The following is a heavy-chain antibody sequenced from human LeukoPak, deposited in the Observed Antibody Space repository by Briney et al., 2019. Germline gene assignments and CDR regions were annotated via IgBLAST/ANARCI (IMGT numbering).Heavy chain of an antibody. J-gene: IGHJ4*02. CDR3: ARDVDTGLVTPPLDY. D-gene: IGHD5-18*01. Sequence: PGGSLRLSCTAPGFTFSDYNMNWVRQAPGKGLEWISYISSRSSTIYYADSVKGRFTISRDNAQNSLHLQMNSLRDEDTAVYYCARDVDTGLVTPPLDYWGQGTLVTVSS. CDR2: ISSRSSTI. V-gene: IGHV3-48*02. CDR1: GFTFSDYN.